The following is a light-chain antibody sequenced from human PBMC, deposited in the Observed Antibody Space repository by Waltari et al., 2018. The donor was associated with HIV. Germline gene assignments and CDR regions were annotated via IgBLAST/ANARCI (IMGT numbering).Light chain of an antibody. Sequence: QAGLTQPPSVSRGLRQTATLTCTGNSNNVGNQGAAWLQQHQGHPPKLLSYSNNNRPSGISERLSASRSGNPASRTITGLQPEDEADYYCSAGDSSLSAVVFGGGTKLTVL. CDR1: SNNVGNQG. CDR3: SAGDSSLSAVV. CDR2: SNN. V-gene: IGLV10-54*01. J-gene: IGLJ2*01.